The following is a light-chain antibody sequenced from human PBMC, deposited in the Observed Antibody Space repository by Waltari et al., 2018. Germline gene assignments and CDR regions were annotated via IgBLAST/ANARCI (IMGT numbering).Light chain of an antibody. CDR1: ALPNQY. J-gene: IGLJ2*01. Sequence: SSELTQPLSVSVSPGQTARITCSGDALPNQYSSWYQKKPGQAPLLVIFKDSARPSLIPERFSGSSSGTVVALTISGVQAEDEADYFCQSADSTGTHRFFGGGTKLTVL. V-gene: IGLV3-25*03. CDR2: KDS. CDR3: QSADSTGTHRF.